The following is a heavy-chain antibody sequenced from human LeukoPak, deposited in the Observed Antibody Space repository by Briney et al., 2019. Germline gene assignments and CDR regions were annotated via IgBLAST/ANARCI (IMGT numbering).Heavy chain of an antibody. Sequence: GGSLGLSCAASGFTFNSFVMNWVRQAPGKGLEWVPGISGSGVSTYYADSVKGRFTISRDNSKNTLYLQMNSLRAEDTAVYYCAKRLLFGVLMKNAMDVWGQGTTVTVSS. V-gene: IGHV3-23*01. CDR1: GFTFNSFV. J-gene: IGHJ6*02. D-gene: IGHD3-3*01. CDR2: ISGSGVST. CDR3: AKRLLFGVLMKNAMDV.